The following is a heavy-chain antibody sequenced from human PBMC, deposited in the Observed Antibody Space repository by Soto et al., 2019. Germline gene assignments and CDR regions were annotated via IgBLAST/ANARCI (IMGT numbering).Heavy chain of an antibody. J-gene: IGHJ4*02. V-gene: IGHV3-74*01. CDR3: ARGSGFQAGVLGY. CDR2: INTDGTST. Sequence: EVQLVESGGGLVQPGGSLRLSCAASGFSFSSYWMHWVRQAPGRGLMWVSRINTDGTSTSYADSVKGRFTISRDNGKNTLYLQMNSLRAEDTAVYYCARGSGFQAGVLGYWDQGILITVSS. CDR1: GFSFSSYW. D-gene: IGHD6-25*01.